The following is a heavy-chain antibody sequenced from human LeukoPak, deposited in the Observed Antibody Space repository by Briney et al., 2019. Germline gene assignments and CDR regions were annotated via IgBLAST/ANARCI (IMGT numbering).Heavy chain of an antibody. J-gene: IGHJ4*02. CDR2: IYSSGST. CDR1: GGSISSGAYY. CDR3: ARIFCSRSTCYNYFDY. D-gene: IGHD2-2*01. V-gene: IGHV4-31*03. Sequence: SETLSLTCTVAGGSISSGAYYWRWIRQHPGKGLEWIGYIYSSGSTYYNPSLKSRITMTVDTSKNQFSLKVSSVTAADTAVYYCARIFCSRSTCYNYFDYWGQGTLVTVSS.